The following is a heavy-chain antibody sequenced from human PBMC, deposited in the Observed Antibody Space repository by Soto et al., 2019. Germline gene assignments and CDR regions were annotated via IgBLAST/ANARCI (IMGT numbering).Heavy chain of an antibody. CDR1: GFTFSTYG. V-gene: IGHV3-23*01. Sequence: EVQLLESGGGLVQPGGSLRLSCTASGFTFSTYGMSWVRQAPGKGLEWVSSLSGDGTTTYYIDSVKGRFTISRDNSRNTLSLQMNSLRTENTAVYYCAKDITFESSAYNYWGQGILVTVSS. CDR3: AKDITFESSAYNY. J-gene: IGHJ4*02. D-gene: IGHD3-22*01. CDR2: LSGDGTTT.